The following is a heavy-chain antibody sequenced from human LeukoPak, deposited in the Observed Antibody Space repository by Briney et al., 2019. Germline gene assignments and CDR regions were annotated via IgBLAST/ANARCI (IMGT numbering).Heavy chain of an antibody. CDR1: GYSISSGYY. Sequence: SSETLSLTCTVSGYSISSGYYWGWIRQPPGKGLEWIGSIYHSGSTYYNPSLKSRVTISVDTSKNQFSLKLSSVTAADTAVYYCARVHEDSSGYYLLGAFDIWGQGTMVTVSS. CDR3: ARVHEDSSGYYLLGAFDI. J-gene: IGHJ3*02. D-gene: IGHD3-22*01. V-gene: IGHV4-38-2*02. CDR2: IYHSGST.